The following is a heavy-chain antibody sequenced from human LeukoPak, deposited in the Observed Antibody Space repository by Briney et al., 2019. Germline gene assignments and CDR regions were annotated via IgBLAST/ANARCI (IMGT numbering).Heavy chain of an antibody. CDR3: ARSLWFGEYDAFDI. CDR2: IYHSGST. V-gene: IGHV4-38-2*01. J-gene: IGHJ3*02. D-gene: IGHD3-10*01. CDR1: GYSISSGYY. Sequence: SETLSLTCAVSGYSISSGYYWGWIRQPPGKGLEWIGSIYHSGSTYYNPSLKRRVTISVHTSKNQFSLKLSSVTAADTAVYYCARSLWFGEYDAFDIWGQGTMVTVSS.